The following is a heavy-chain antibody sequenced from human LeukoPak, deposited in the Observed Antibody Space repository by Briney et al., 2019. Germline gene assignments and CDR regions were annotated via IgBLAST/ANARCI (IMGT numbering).Heavy chain of an antibody. D-gene: IGHD6-19*01. CDR3: AKVLYSSGFYGNY. CDR1: GFTFSSYA. V-gene: IGHV3-23*01. CDR2: TTGSGGST. Sequence: PGGSLRLSCAASGFTFSSYAMTWVRQAPGKGLEWVSATTGSGGSTYYADSVKGRFTISRDNSKNTLYLQMNSLRGGDTAVYYCAKVLYSSGFYGNYWGQGTLVTVSS. J-gene: IGHJ4*02.